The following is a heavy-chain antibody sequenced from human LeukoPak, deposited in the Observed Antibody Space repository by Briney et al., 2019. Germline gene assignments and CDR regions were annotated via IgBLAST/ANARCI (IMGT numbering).Heavy chain of an antibody. J-gene: IGHJ4*02. Sequence: ESGPTLVKPTQTLTLTCTFSGFSLRTSGVGVGWIRQPPGKALEWLALIYWDDDKRYSPSLRSRLSITKDTSKNQVVLTMTNMEPVDTATYYCAHLSRITVLLEVLRIFDSWGQGTLVTVSS. CDR3: AHLSRITVLLEVLRIFDS. D-gene: IGHD3-10*01. CDR1: GFSLRTSGVG. V-gene: IGHV2-5*02. CDR2: IYWDDDK.